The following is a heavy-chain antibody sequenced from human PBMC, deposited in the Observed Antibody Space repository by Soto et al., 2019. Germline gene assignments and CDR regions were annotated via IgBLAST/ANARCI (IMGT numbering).Heavy chain of an antibody. CDR3: ARGQVSEDIVVVVAAEAWFDP. CDR1: GGSFSGYY. D-gene: IGHD2-15*01. CDR2: INHSGST. V-gene: IGHV4-34*01. J-gene: IGHJ5*02. Sequence: SETLSLTCAVYGGSFSGYYWSWIRQPPGKGLEWIGEINHSGSTNYNPSLKSRVTISVDTSKNQFSLKLSSVTAADTAVYYCARGQVSEDIVVVVAAEAWFDPWGQGTLVTVSS.